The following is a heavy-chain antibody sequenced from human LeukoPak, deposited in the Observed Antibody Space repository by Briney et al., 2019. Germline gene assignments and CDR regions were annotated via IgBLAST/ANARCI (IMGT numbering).Heavy chain of an antibody. J-gene: IGHJ4*02. V-gene: IGHV3-30*02. Sequence: GGSLRLSCAASGFPFSDYGMYWVRQAPGKGLEWVAFIRYDGSNKYYADSVKGRFTISRDNSKNTLYLQMNSLRSEDTAVYYCASSFYDLLVYSDYWGQGTLVTVSS. CDR1: GFPFSDYG. D-gene: IGHD5/OR15-5a*01. CDR2: IRYDGSNK. CDR3: ASSFYDLLVYSDY.